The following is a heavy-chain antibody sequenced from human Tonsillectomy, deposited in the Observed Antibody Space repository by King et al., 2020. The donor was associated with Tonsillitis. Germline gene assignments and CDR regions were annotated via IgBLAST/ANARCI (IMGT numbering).Heavy chain of an antibody. CDR1: AFTFRTYV. J-gene: IGHJ3*02. V-gene: IGHV3-30*04. D-gene: IGHD2-2*02. CDR2: ISCDGKNK. CDR3: AGRRDCSDSNCYNAFYI. Sequence: VQLVESGGGVVQPGTSLRLSCEVSAFTFRTYVLDWVRQAPGKGLEWVAVISCDGKNKVDAESVKGRFTISRENSNNTVFMQLNSLRPEDTAVYYCAGRRDCSDSNCYNAFYIWGQGTMVTVSS.